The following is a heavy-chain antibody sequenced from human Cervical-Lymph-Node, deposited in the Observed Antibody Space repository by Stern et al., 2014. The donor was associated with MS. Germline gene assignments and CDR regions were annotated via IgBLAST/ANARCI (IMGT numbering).Heavy chain of an antibody. CDR2: ISPTGDTI. CDR1: GFTFSNSY. J-gene: IGHJ4*02. Sequence: VQLVESGGGLVKPGGSLRLSCAASGFTFSNSYMTWIRQAQGKGLEWISYISPTGDTIYYADSVKGRFTISRDNAQHSLYLQMNSLRAEDTAVYYCARERGASSWPDYWGQGTLVTVSS. D-gene: IGHD6-13*01. V-gene: IGHV3-11*01. CDR3: ARERGASSWPDY.